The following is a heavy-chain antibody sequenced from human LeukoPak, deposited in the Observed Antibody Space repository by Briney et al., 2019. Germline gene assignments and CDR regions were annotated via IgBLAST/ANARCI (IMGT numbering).Heavy chain of an antibody. D-gene: IGHD5-24*01. CDR3: ARELRGLMAF. V-gene: IGHV3-48*04. J-gene: IGHJ3*01. Sequence: GGSLRLSCAASGFTFSSYSMNWVRQAPGKGLEWVSYISGSSSTIYYADSVKGRFTISRDNAKNSLYLQMNSLRAEDTAVYYCARELRGLMAFWGQGTMVTVSS. CDR1: GFTFSSYS. CDR2: ISGSSSTI.